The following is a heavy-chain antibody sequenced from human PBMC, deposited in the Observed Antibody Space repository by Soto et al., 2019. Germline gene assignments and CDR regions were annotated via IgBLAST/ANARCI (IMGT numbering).Heavy chain of an antibody. J-gene: IGHJ1*01. V-gene: IGHV5-51*01. D-gene: IGHD3-22*01. CDR3: ARQGYHYDTYYFGY. CDR1: GYTFTSYL. CDR2: IYPSNSET. Sequence: PXESLKVSCKSSGYTFTSYLSGWVRQMPGKGLEWMGIIYPSNSETRFSPSFQGQVTLSADKSIFTAYLQWSSLKASDTAMYYCARQGYHYDTYYFGYWGQGTLVNVS.